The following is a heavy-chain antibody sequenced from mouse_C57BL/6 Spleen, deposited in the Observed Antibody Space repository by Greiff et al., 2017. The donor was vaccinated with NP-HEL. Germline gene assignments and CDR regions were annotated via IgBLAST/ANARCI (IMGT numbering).Heavy chain of an antibody. Sequence: QVQLQQPGAELVMPGASVKLSCKASGYTFTSYWMHWVKQRPGQGLEWIGEIDPSDSYTNYNQKFKGKSTLTVDKSSSTTYMQLNSLTSTDSAVYYCASAYDYGGDHYAMDYWGQGTSVTVSS. CDR2: IDPSDSYT. J-gene: IGHJ4*01. CDR1: GYTFTSYW. V-gene: IGHV1-69*01. D-gene: IGHD2-4*01. CDR3: ASAYDYGGDHYAMDY.